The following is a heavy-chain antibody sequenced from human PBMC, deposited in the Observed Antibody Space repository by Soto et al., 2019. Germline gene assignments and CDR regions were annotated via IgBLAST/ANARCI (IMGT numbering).Heavy chain of an antibody. CDR2: INPASGST. CDR3: ARDLAAGDH. CDR1: GYTFTQYY. D-gene: IGHD6-25*01. V-gene: IGHV1-46*01. J-gene: IGHJ4*02. Sequence: QVQLVQSGAEVKKPGASVKLSCRTSGYTFTQYYIHWVRQAPGQGLEWLAIINPASGSTNYAQDFLGRVSATMHTPTAAAHMELRGLRAEHTAMFSCARDLAAGDHWGQGTLVTVSS.